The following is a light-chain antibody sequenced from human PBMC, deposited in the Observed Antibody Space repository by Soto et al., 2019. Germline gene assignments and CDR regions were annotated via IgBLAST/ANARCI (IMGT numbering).Light chain of an antibody. Sequence: EIVLTQSPGTLSLSPGERATLSCRASQSVSSAYLAWYQHKPGQPPTLLIYAASSRVTGIPDMFSGSGSGTDFTLTISRLETEDFVVYYYQQYGSSSTWTFGQGTKVEIK. CDR3: QQYGSSSTWT. J-gene: IGKJ1*01. V-gene: IGKV3-20*01. CDR2: AAS. CDR1: QSVSSAY.